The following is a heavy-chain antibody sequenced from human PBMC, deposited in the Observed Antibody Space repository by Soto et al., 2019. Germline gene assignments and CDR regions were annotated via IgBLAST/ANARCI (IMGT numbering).Heavy chain of an antibody. CDR3: SKGRYDFWSPDCFDS. V-gene: IGHV3-9*01. D-gene: IGHD3-3*01. CDR2: ITWYSRVL. CDR1: GLNFDDFD. J-gene: IGHJ4*01. Sequence: EVQLVESGGRVVQPGRSLTLSCVGTGLNFDDFDMHWVRQAPGKGLEWVAGITWYSRVLSYVDSVKGRFTISRDNARNELYLQMERIRDEDTDLYYCSKGRYDFWSPDCFDSWGQGNQVTVSP.